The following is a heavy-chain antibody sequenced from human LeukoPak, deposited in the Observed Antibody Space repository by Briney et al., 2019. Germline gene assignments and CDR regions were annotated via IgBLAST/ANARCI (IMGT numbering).Heavy chain of an antibody. Sequence: GGSLRLSCAASGFTFSDHYMYWVRQAPGKGLEWVGRSRNRANSYTTEYAASVKGRFTISRDDSKNSLYLQMNSLKTEDTAVYYCSREGGYSYGYVYYYYGMDVWGQGTTVTVSS. J-gene: IGHJ6*02. D-gene: IGHD5-18*01. CDR1: GFTFSDHY. CDR3: SREGGYSYGYVYYYYGMDV. V-gene: IGHV3-72*01. CDR2: SRNRANSYTT.